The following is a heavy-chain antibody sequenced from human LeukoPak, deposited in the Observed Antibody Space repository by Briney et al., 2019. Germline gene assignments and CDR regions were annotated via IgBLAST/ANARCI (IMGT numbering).Heavy chain of an antibody. V-gene: IGHV1-2*06. CDR2: INPDSGDT. CDR3: ARGGITGTTRGPTRLNDAFDI. CDR1: GYTFAGYY. Sequence: ASVKVSCKASGYTFAGYYMHWVRQAPGQGLEWMGRINPDSGDTNNAQKFQGRVTMTRDTSISTAYMEMSRLRSDDTAVYYCARGGITGTTRGPTRLNDAFDIWGQGTMVTVSS. D-gene: IGHD1-20*01. J-gene: IGHJ3*02.